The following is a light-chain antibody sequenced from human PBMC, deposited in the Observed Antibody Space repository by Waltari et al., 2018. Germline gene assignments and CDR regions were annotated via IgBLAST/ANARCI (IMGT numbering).Light chain of an antibody. V-gene: IGKV3-15*01. CDR3: HQYLKWPFT. J-gene: IGKJ3*01. Sequence: EIEMTQFPATLSLTPGERATLSCRASHSLASNVAWYQQHPGQAPRLLIFAASTRATGVPAMCSGSGSGTEFTLTISSLQSEDFAVYYCHQYLKWPFTFGPGTKVDIK. CDR1: HSLASN. CDR2: AAS.